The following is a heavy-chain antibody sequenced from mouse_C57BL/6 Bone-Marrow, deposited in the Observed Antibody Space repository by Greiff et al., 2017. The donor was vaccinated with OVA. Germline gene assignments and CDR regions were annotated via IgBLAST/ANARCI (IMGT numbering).Heavy chain of an antibody. J-gene: IGHJ2*01. V-gene: IGHV5-16*01. D-gene: IGHD1-1*01. CDR2: INYDGSST. Sequence: EVKLVESEGGLVQPGSSMKLSCTASGFTFSDYYMAWVRQVPEKGLEWVANINYDGSSTYYLDSLKSRFIISRDNAKNILYLQMSSLKSEDTATYYCARDYGSRSFDYWGQGTTLTVSS. CDR3: ARDYGSRSFDY. CDR1: GFTFSDYY.